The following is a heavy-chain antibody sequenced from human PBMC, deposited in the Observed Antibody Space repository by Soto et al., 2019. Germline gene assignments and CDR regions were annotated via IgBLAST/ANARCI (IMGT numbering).Heavy chain of an antibody. D-gene: IGHD3-10*01. V-gene: IGHV3-33*01. CDR1: GFTFSSYG. J-gene: IGHJ6*02. Sequence: PGESLKISCAASGFTFSSYGMHWVRQAPGKGLEWVAVIWYDGSNKYYADSVKGRFTISRDNSKNTLYLQMNSLRAEDTAVYYCARDLFGTYYYGSGSYYNRGMDVWGQGTTVTVSS. CDR2: IWYDGSNK. CDR3: ARDLFGTYYYGSGSYYNRGMDV.